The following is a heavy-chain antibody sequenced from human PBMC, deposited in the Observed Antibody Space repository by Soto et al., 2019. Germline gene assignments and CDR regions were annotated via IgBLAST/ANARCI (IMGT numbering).Heavy chain of an antibody. J-gene: IGHJ6*03. CDR3: AGMYCSGGTCYSTYSYYYMDV. D-gene: IGHD2-15*01. V-gene: IGHV4-31*03. Sequence: PSETLSLTCTVSGGSISRGGYFWNWLLQLPGKGLEWIGYIYYSGSTYYNPSLSSRITMSVDTSTNQFSLKLSSVTAADTAVYYCAGMYCSGGTCYSTYSYYYMDVWGKGTTVP. CDR1: GGSISRGGYF. CDR2: IYYSGST.